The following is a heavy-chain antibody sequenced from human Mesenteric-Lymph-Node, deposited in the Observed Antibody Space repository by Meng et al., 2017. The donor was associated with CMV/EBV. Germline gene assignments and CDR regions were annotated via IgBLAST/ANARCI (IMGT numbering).Heavy chain of an antibody. CDR2: ISAYNGNT. Sequence: FPSYGIGWVRPAPGQGLEWMGWISAYNGNTNYAQKLQGRVTMTTDTSTSTAYMELRSLRSDDTAVYYCAREAGVTMVRGVRGKYFDYWGQGTLVTVSS. V-gene: IGHV1-18*01. CDR3: AREAGVTMVRGVRGKYFDY. CDR1: FPSYG. D-gene: IGHD3-10*01. J-gene: IGHJ4*02.